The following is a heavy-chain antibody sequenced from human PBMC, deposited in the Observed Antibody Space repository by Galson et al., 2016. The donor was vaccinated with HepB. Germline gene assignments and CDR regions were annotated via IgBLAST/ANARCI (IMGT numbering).Heavy chain of an antibody. J-gene: IGHJ3*02. Sequence: SLRLSCAVSGFTFRSYWMSWVRQAPGRGLEWVANIKQDGSEKYYLDSVKGRFTISRDNAKNSLSVQMNSLRVEDTAVYYCARDSWDIVVVSPAMFTFEIWGQGTMVTVSS. D-gene: IGHD2-2*01. CDR1: GFTFRSYW. CDR2: IKQDGSEK. V-gene: IGHV3-7*01. CDR3: ARDSWDIVVVSPAMFTFEI.